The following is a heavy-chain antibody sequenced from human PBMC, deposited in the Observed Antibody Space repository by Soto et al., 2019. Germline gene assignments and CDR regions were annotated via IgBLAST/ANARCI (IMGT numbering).Heavy chain of an antibody. CDR2: ISGSGGIT. J-gene: IGHJ6*02. Sequence: GGSLRLSCGASGFTFSSYAMSCVRQAPGKGLDWVSVISGSGGITYSADSVKGRFTISRDNSKNILYLQMNSLRAEDTAVYYCAKGITDNGGYYYYSMDVWGQGTAVTGSS. CDR3: AKGITDNGGYYYYSMDV. V-gene: IGHV3-23*01. CDR1: GFTFSSYA. D-gene: IGHD3-16*01.